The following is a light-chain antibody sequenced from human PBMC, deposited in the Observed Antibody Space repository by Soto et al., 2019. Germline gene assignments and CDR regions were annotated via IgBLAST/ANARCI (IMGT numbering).Light chain of an antibody. CDR3: QQYESYSPLT. J-gene: IGKJ4*01. Sequence: EILFTQSPGTLSLSPGERATLSCRAIQSVSNNYLAWYQQKPGQAPRLLIYGASNRATGIPDRFSGSGSGTDFTLTIAGLQPEDFATYYCQQYESYSPLTFGGGTKVDIK. V-gene: IGKV3-20*01. CDR1: QSVSNNY. CDR2: GAS.